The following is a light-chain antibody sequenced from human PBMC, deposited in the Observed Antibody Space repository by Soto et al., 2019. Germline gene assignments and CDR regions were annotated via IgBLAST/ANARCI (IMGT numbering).Light chain of an antibody. CDR3: QHGYSTPLT. J-gene: IGKJ4*01. Sequence: DIQMTQSPSSLSASVGDRVTITCRASQSISTYLHWYQQKPGKAPNLLIYAASTLQSGVPSRFSGSGSGTDFTLTISSLQPEDFATYFCQHGYSTPLTFGGGTMVDIK. CDR1: QSISTY. V-gene: IGKV1-39*01. CDR2: AAS.